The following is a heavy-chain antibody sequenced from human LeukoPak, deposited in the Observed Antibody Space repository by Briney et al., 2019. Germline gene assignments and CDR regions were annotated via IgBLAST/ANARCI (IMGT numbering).Heavy chain of an antibody. CDR1: GYTFTGYY. Sequence: VASVKVSCKASGYTFTGYYMHWVRQAPGQGLEWMGWTNPNSGGTNYAQKFQGRVTMTRDTSISTAYMELSRLRSDDTAVCYCAGPHGDYVWVAFDIWGQGTMVTVSS. CDR3: AGPHGDYVWVAFDI. V-gene: IGHV1-2*02. CDR2: TNPNSGGT. J-gene: IGHJ3*02. D-gene: IGHD4-17*01.